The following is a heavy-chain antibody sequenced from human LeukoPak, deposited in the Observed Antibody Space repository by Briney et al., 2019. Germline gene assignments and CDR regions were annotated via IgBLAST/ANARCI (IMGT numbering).Heavy chain of an antibody. V-gene: IGHV4-30-4*01. CDR1: GGSISSGDYY. CDR3: ARAPSRSYALFDY. D-gene: IGHD2-2*01. Sequence: PSETLSLTCTVSGGSISSGDYYWSCIRQPPGKGLEWIGYIYYSGSTYYNPSLKSRVTISVDTSKKQFSLKLSSVTAADTAVYYCARAPSRSYALFDYWGQGTLVSVSS. J-gene: IGHJ4*02. CDR2: IYYSGST.